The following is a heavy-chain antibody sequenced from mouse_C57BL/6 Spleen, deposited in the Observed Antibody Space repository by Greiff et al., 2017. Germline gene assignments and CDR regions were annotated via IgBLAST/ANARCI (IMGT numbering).Heavy chain of an antibody. Sequence: VQLQQSGPELVKPGASVKISCKASGYSFTDYNMNWVKQSNGKSLEWIGVINPNYGTTSYNQKFKGKATLTVDQSSCTAYMQLNSLTSEDSAVYYCARWVYGSSYYYAMDYWGQGTSVTVSS. J-gene: IGHJ4*01. CDR1: GYSFTDYN. V-gene: IGHV1-39*01. CDR3: ARWVYGSSYYYAMDY. CDR2: INPNYGTT. D-gene: IGHD1-1*01.